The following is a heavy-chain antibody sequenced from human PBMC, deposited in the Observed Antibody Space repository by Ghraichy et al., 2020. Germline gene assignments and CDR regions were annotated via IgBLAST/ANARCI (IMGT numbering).Heavy chain of an antibody. D-gene: IGHD6-6*01. Sequence: GSLRLSCRASGFTFSDYSMNWVRQAPGKGLEWVSIISAGADDIHYGDSVKGRFTISRDNSKNTVYLQMSSLRAEDTAAYYCARGETSSTRQLDYWGQGTLVTVSS. CDR3: ARGETSSTRQLDY. CDR2: ISAGADDI. V-gene: IGHV3-23*01. J-gene: IGHJ4*02. CDR1: GFTFSDYS.